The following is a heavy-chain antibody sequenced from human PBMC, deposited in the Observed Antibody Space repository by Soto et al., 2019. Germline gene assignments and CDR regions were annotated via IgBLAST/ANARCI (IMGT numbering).Heavy chain of an antibody. CDR3: VRDPYLPTAGRLASLHY. D-gene: IGHD1-1*01. CDR1: GFSFRSYA. J-gene: IGHJ4*02. V-gene: IGHV3-33*08. Sequence: GGSLRLSRAASGFSFRSYAMHWVRQAPGKGLEWVAVIWYDGVNKYYADSVKGRFTISRDSSNNTLYVQMNSLKAEDTAVYYCVRDPYLPTAGRLASLHYWGPGTLVTVPQ. CDR2: IWYDGVNK.